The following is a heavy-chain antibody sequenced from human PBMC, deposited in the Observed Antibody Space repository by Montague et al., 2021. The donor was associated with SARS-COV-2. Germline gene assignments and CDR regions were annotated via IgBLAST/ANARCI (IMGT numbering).Heavy chain of an antibody. Sequence: TLSLTCTVSGGSISSGTYYWSWVRQPAGKGLEWIGRADTSGITTYNPSLGSRITISIDTSAIQLSLNLRSVTAADTAVYYCASEVDIGWFSYFDNWGQGTLVAVSS. D-gene: IGHD5-12*01. V-gene: IGHV4-61*02. CDR3: ASEVDIGWFSYFDN. CDR1: GGSISSGTYY. J-gene: IGHJ4*02. CDR2: ADTSGIT.